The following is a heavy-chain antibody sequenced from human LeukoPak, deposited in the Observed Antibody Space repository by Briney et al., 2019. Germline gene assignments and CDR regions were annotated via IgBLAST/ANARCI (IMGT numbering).Heavy chain of an antibody. CDR1: GGSISSYY. CDR2: IYTSGST. V-gene: IGHV4-4*09. CDR3: AKEGSSGYFDY. Sequence: PSETLSLTCTVSGGSISSYYRSWIRQPPGKGLEWIGYIYTSGSTNYNPSLKSRVTISVDTSKNQFSLKLSSVTAADTAVYYCAKEGSSGYFDYWGQGTLVTVSS. D-gene: IGHD6-6*01. J-gene: IGHJ4*02.